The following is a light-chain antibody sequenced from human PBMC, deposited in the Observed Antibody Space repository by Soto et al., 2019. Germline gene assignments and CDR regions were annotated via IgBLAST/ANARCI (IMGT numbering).Light chain of an antibody. J-gene: IGLJ2*01. Sequence: QSVLTQPPSASGTPGQRVTISCSGSTSNIGSNYVYWYQQLPGTAPKLLIYMNNKRPSGVPDRFSGSKSGTSASLAISGLRSEDEADYYCAAWDDSLSGRVFGGGPKLTVL. CDR1: TSNIGSNY. CDR3: AAWDDSLSGRV. CDR2: MNN. V-gene: IGLV1-47*01.